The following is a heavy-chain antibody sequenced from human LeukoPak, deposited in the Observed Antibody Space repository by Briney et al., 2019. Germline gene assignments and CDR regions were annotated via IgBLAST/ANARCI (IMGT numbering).Heavy chain of an antibody. V-gene: IGHV1-2*06. D-gene: IGHD7-27*01. Sequence: GASVKVSCKASGYTFTGYYMHWVRQAPGQGLEWMGRINPNSGGTNYAQKFQGGVTMTRDTSISTAYMELSRLRSDDTAVYYCARDQGLRTGYYFDYWGQGTLVTVSS. CDR2: INPNSGGT. J-gene: IGHJ4*02. CDR1: GYTFTGYY. CDR3: ARDQGLRTGYYFDY.